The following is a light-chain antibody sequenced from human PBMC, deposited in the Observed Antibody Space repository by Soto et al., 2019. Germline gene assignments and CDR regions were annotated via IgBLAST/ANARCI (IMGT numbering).Light chain of an antibody. CDR1: QSISSQ. CDR2: DAS. CDR3: QQRSNWPRT. Sequence: EIVLTQSPATLSLSPGERATLSCRASQSISSQLAWYQQKPGQAPRLLIHDASNRATGIPARFSGSGSSTDFTLTISSLEPEDFAVYFCQQRSNWPRTFGGGTKVDIK. J-gene: IGKJ4*01. V-gene: IGKV3-11*01.